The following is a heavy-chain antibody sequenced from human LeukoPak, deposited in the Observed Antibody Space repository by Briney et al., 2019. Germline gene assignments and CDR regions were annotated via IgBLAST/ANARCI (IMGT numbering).Heavy chain of an antibody. CDR3: ARTRIQYYDFWSGQPDNWFDH. V-gene: IGHV1-8*03. CDR2: MNPNSGNT. CDR1: GYTFTSYD. D-gene: IGHD3-3*01. Sequence: ASVKVSCKASGYTFTSYDINWVRQATGQGREWMGWMNPNSGNTGYAQKFQGRVTITRNTSISTAYMELSSLRSEDTAVYYCARTRIQYYDFWSGQPDNWFDHWGQGTLVTVSS. J-gene: IGHJ5*02.